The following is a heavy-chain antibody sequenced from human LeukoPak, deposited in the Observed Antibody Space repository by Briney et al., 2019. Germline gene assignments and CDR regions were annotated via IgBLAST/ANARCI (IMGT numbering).Heavy chain of an antibody. CDR3: ATSSGWKSNIDY. D-gene: IGHD6-19*01. Sequence: ASVKVSCKASGYTFTGYYVHWVRQAPGQGLEWMGWINPNSGGTNYAQKFQGRVTMTRDTSISTAYMELSRLRSDDTAVFYCATSSGWKSNIDYWGQGTLVTVSP. J-gene: IGHJ4*02. V-gene: IGHV1-2*02. CDR1: GYTFTGYY. CDR2: INPNSGGT.